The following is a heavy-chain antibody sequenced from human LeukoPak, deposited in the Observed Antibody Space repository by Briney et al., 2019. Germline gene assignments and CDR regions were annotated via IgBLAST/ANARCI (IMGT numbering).Heavy chain of an antibody. J-gene: IGHJ2*01. CDR3: ARGGKAAVRFDL. V-gene: IGHV4-30-4*01. D-gene: IGHD2-15*01. Sequence: SETLSLTCTVSGVSISSGDYYWSWIRQPPGKGLEWIGYIYYSGSTYYNPPLKSRVTISVDTSKNQFSLKLSSVTAADTAVYYCARGGKAAVRFDLWGRGTLVTVSS. CDR1: GVSISSGDYY. CDR2: IYYSGST.